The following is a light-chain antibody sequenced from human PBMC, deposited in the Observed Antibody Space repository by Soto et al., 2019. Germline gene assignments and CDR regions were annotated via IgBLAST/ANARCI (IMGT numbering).Light chain of an antibody. V-gene: IGLV2-14*01. CDR1: RSDVGGYNY. J-gene: IGLJ1*01. CDR2: EVS. CDR3: SSYTSSSIDYV. Sequence: QSALTQPASVSGSPGQSITFSCTGTRSDVGGYNYFSWYQQHPGKAPKLMIYEVSNRPSGVSNRFSGSKSGNTASLTISGLQAEDEADYYCSSYTSSSIDYVFGTGTKLTVL.